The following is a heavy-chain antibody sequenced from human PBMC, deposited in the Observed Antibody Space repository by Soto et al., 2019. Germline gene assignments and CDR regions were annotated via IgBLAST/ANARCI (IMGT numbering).Heavy chain of an antibody. J-gene: IGHJ5*02. D-gene: IGHD6-19*01. CDR2: TYYRSKWYN. Sequence: SQTLSLTCAISGDSVSSNSAAWNWIRQSPSKGLEWLGRTYYRSKWYNDYAVSVKSRITINPDTSKNQFSLKLSSVTAADTAVYYCARPIAVAGTGYWFDPWGQGTLVTVSS. V-gene: IGHV6-1*01. CDR3: ARPIAVAGTGYWFDP. CDR1: GDSVSSNSAA.